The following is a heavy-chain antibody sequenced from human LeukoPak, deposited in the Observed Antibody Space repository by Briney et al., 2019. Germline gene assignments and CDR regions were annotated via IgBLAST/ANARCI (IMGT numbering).Heavy chain of an antibody. CDR3: AKGAYDYIEMGYIDY. J-gene: IGHJ4*02. CDR2: IIGSSGDI. Sequence: GGSLRLSCAASGFRFSNYAMDWVRQAPGKGLEWVSLIIGSSGDIFYADSVKGRFTISRDNSKNTLFLQMNSLRAEDTALYYCAKGAYDYIEMGYIDYWGQGTLVTVSS. V-gene: IGHV3-23*01. D-gene: IGHD5-12*01. CDR1: GFRFSNYA.